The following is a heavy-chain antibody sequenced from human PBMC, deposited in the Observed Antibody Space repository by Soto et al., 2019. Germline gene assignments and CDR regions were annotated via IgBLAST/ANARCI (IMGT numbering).Heavy chain of an antibody. CDR1: GYTFTTYA. D-gene: IGHD2-2*02. CDR3: TREYPGFDP. Sequence: QVHLVQSGAVVKEPGDSVKVSCMTSGYTFTTYAIHWVRQAPGGGLEWVGWATGDTGGTKYAREFQGRVTLTRNISASTSYMELSSLTSEDTAVYYCTREYPGFDPWGQGTLVTVSS. J-gene: IGHJ5*02. V-gene: IGHV1-3*01. CDR2: ATGDTGGT.